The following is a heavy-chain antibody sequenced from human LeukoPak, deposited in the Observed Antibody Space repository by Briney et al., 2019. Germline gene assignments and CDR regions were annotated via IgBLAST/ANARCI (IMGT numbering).Heavy chain of an antibody. CDR2: ISDSGVGT. Sequence: GGSLRLSCAASGFTFSSYAMSWVRQSPGKGLEWVSVISDSGVGTSYADSVKGRFTISRDNSKNTLYLQMNSLRAEDTAVYYCAKGSGRQAARGSDYWGQGTLVTASS. J-gene: IGHJ4*02. D-gene: IGHD6-6*01. CDR1: GFTFSSYA. V-gene: IGHV3-23*01. CDR3: AKGSGRQAARGSDY.